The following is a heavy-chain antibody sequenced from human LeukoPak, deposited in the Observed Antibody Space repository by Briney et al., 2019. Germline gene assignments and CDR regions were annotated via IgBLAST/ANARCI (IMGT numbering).Heavy chain of an antibody. D-gene: IGHD6-13*01. Sequence: GGSLRLSCATSGFTFSSYAMSWVRQAPGKGLEWVSAISGSGGSTYYADSVKGRFTISRDNYKKTMYLQMNSLRAEDTAVYYCAKGQQLVHNWFDPWGQGTLVTVSS. V-gene: IGHV3-23*01. J-gene: IGHJ5*02. CDR1: GFTFSSYA. CDR2: ISGSGGST. CDR3: AKGQQLVHNWFDP.